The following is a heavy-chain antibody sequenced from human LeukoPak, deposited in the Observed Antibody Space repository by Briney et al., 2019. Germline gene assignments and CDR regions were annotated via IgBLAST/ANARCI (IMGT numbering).Heavy chain of an antibody. Sequence: ASVKVSCKASGGTFSSYTISWVRQAPGQGLEWMGRIIPILGIANYAQKFQGRVTITADKSTSTAYIELSSLRSEDTAVYYCARDHGSWRGYSYGLDAFDIWGQGTMVTVSS. CDR1: GGTFSSYT. J-gene: IGHJ3*02. D-gene: IGHD5-18*01. CDR2: IIPILGIA. CDR3: ARDHGSWRGYSYGLDAFDI. V-gene: IGHV1-69*04.